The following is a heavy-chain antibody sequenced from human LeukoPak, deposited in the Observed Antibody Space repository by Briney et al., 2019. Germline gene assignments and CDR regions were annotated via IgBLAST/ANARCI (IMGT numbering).Heavy chain of an antibody. CDR3: ARGGPAGVATNDY. CDR2: IESDGGRT. Sequence: PGGSLRLSCAASGNYWMHWVRQAPGKGLVWVSHIESDGGRTTYADSVKGRFIISRDNAKNTLYLQMNSLRAEDTAVYYCARGGPAGVATNDYWGQGTLVTVSS. J-gene: IGHJ4*02. V-gene: IGHV3-74*01. CDR1: GNYW. D-gene: IGHD5-24*01.